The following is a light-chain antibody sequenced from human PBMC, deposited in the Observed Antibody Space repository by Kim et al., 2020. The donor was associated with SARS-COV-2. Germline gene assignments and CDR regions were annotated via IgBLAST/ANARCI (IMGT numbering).Light chain of an antibody. Sequence: EIVMTQSPATLSVSPGERATLSCCASHSVSSNLAWYQHKPGQAPRLLIYGPSTRATGVPARFSGSGSGTEFTLTISGLQSEDFAIYYCQQYNNWPNTFGQGTKLEI. J-gene: IGKJ2*01. V-gene: IGKV3-15*01. CDR2: GPS. CDR3: QQYNNWPNT. CDR1: HSVSSN.